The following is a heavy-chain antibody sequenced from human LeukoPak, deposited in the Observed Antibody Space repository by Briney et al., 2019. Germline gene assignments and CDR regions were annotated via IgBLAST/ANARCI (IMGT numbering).Heavy chain of an antibody. CDR2: INHSGST. CDR3: ARERLHRGYCSSTSCYAGLWFDP. V-gene: IGHV4-34*01. D-gene: IGHD2-2*01. Sequence: SPSETLSLTCAVYGGSFSGYYWSWIRQPPGKGLEWIGEINHSGSTNYNPSLKSRVTISVDTSKNQFSLKLSSVTAADTAVYYCARERLHRGYCSSTSCYAGLWFDPWGQGTLVTVSS. J-gene: IGHJ5*02. CDR1: GGSFSGYY.